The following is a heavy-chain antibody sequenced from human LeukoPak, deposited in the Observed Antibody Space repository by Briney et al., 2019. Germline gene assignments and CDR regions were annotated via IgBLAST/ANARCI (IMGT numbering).Heavy chain of an antibody. V-gene: IGHV1-46*01. CDR3: ARNIPADY. J-gene: IGHJ4*02. CDR2: INPNGGST. D-gene: IGHD2-21*01. CDR1: GFTFTNYF. Sequence: ASVKVSCKASGFTFTNYFMHWVRQAPGQGLEWMRIINPNGGSTRYAQKFQGRVTMTRDTSTSTVYMELSSLRSEDTAVYYCARNIPADYWGQGTLVTVSS.